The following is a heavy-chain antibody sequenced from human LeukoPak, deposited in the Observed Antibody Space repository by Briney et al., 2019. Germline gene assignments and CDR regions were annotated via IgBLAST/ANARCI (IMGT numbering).Heavy chain of an antibody. CDR2: IYSGGST. J-gene: IGHJ4*02. CDR3: AREMWDSYGYVDY. CDR1: GFTVSSNY. D-gene: IGHD5-18*01. Sequence: GGSLRLSCAASGFTVSSNYMSWVRQAPGKGLEWVSVIYSGGSTYYAESVKGRFTISRDNSKNTLYLQMNSLRAEDTAVYYCAREMWDSYGYVDYWGQGTLVTVSS. V-gene: IGHV3-66*01.